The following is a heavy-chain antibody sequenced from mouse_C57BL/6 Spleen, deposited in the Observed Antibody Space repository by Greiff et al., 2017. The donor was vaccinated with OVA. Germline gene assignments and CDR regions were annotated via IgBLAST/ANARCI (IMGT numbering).Heavy chain of an antibody. CDR3: ARDGLYYSNYVDY. V-gene: IGHV1-55*01. CDR2: IYPGSGST. J-gene: IGHJ2*01. D-gene: IGHD2-5*01. CDR1: GYTFTSYW. Sequence: VQLQQPGAELVKPGASVKMSCKASGYTFTSYWITWVKQRPGQGLEWIGDIYPGSGSTNYNEKFKSKATLTVDTSSSTAYMQLSSLTSEDSAVYYCARDGLYYSNYVDYWGQGTTLTVSS.